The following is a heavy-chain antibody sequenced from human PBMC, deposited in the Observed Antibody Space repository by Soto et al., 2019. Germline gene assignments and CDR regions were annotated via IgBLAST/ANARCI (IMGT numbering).Heavy chain of an antibody. J-gene: IGHJ6*02. CDR2: IYYSGST. V-gene: IGHV4-59*01. D-gene: IGHD5-18*01. Sequence: LSETLSLTCTVSGGSISSYYWSWIRQPPGKGLEWIGYIYYSGSTNYNPSLKSRVTISVDTSKNQFSLKLSSVTAADTAVYYCARDGQHYYGMDVWGQGTTVTVSS. CDR3: ARDGQHYYGMDV. CDR1: GGSISSYY.